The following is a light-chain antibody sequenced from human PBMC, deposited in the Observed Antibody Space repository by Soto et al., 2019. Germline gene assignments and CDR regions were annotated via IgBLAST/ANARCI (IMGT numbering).Light chain of an antibody. CDR3: LQDYNYPT. V-gene: IGKV1-6*01. Sequence: AIQMTHSPSSLSASVGDRVTITCRASQGIRYDLGWYQQKPGKAPKLLIYAASSLQSGVPSRFSGSGSVTDFTLTISSLPPEDFATYYCLQDYNYPTFGQGTRLEIK. J-gene: IGKJ5*01. CDR1: QGIRYD. CDR2: AAS.